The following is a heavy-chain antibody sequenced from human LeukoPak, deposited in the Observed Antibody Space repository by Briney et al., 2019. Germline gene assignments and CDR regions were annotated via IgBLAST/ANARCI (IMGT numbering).Heavy chain of an antibody. V-gene: IGHV1-18*01. Sequence: GASVKVSCKASGYTFTSYGISWVRQAPGQGLEWMGWISAYNGNTNYAQKLQGRVTMTTDTSTSTAYMELRSLRSDDTAVYYCARVAAAGTTVRGGALGYFQHWGQGTLVTVSS. J-gene: IGHJ1*01. CDR3: ARVAAAGTTVRGGALGYFQH. D-gene: IGHD6-13*01. CDR2: ISAYNGNT. CDR1: GYTFTSYG.